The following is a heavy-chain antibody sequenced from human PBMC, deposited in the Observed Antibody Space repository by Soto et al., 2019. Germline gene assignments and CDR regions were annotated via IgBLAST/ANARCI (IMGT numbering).Heavy chain of an antibody. CDR3: AHRTIQVYGMDV. J-gene: IGHJ6*02. V-gene: IGHV2-5*02. D-gene: IGHD5-18*01. Sequence: QITLKESGPPLVKPTQTLTLTCTFSGFSLSTSGVGVGWIRQPPGKALEWLALIYWDDDKRYSPSLRSRLTITQDTSKNQVVLTMTNMDPVDTATYYCAHRTIQVYGMDVWGQGTTVTVSS. CDR1: GFSLSTSGVG. CDR2: IYWDDDK.